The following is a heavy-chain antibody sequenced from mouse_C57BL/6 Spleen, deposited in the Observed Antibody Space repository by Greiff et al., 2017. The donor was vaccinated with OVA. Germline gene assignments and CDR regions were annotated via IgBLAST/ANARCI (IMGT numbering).Heavy chain of an antibody. V-gene: IGHV2-2*01. CDR2: IWSGGST. CDR1: GFSLTSYG. Sequence: VMLVESGPGLVQPSQSLSITCTVSGFSLTSYGVHWVRQSPGKGLEWLGVIWSGGSTDYNAAFISRLSISKDNSKSQVFFKMNSLQADDTAIYYCARNEDIVTTNYAMDYWGQGTSVTVSS. CDR3: ARNEDIVTTNYAMDY. D-gene: IGHD2-5*01. J-gene: IGHJ4*01.